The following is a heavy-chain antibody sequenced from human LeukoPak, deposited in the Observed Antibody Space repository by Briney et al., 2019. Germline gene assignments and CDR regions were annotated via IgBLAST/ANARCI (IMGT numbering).Heavy chain of an antibody. CDR3: AKDLSGSYYPGY. J-gene: IGHJ4*02. CDR2: ISGSGGST. Sequence: GGSLRLSCVASPFTFKNYNMNWVRQAPGKGLEGVSAISGSGGSTYYADSVKGRFTISRDNSKNTLYLQMNSLRAEDTAVYYCAKDLSGSYYPGYWGQGTLVTVSS. D-gene: IGHD1-26*01. CDR1: PFTFKNYN. V-gene: IGHV3-23*01.